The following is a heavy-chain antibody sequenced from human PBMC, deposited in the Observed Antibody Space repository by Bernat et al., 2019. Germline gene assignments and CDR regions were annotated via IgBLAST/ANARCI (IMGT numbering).Heavy chain of an antibody. CDR3: ARTRGYCSGGSCYPDALDI. V-gene: IGHV3-33*01. J-gene: IGHJ3*02. CDR1: GFTFSSYG. Sequence: VQLLESGGGLVQPGGSLRLSCAASGFTFSSYGMHWVRQAPGKGLEWVAVIWYDGSNKYHADSVKGRLTISRDNSKNTLYLQMNSLRAEDTAVYYCARTRGYCSGGSCYPDALDIWGQGTMVTVSS. D-gene: IGHD2-15*01. CDR2: IWYDGSNK.